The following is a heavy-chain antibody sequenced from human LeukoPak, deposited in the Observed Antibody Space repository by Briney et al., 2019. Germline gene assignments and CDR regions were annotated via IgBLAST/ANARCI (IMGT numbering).Heavy chain of an antibody. Sequence: SETRSLTCTVSGGSISSSSYYWGWIRQPPGKGLEWIGSIYYSGSTYYNPSLKSRVTISVDTSKNQFSLKLSSVTAADTAVYYCASHSFPMVRPIDYWGQGTLVTVSS. CDR2: IYYSGST. CDR1: GGSISSSSYY. J-gene: IGHJ4*02. V-gene: IGHV4-39*07. CDR3: ASHSFPMVRPIDY. D-gene: IGHD3-10*01.